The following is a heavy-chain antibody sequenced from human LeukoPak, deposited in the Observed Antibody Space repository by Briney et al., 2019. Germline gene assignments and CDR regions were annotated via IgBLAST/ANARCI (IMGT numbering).Heavy chain of an antibody. CDR1: GGSISSGGYS. Sequence: PSQTLSLTCAVSGGSISSGGYSWSWIRQPPGKGLEWIGYIYHSGSTYYNPSLKSRVTISVDRSKNQFSLKLSSVTAADTAVYYCAKVNSFLRYFAGWFDPWGQGTLVTVSS. V-gene: IGHV4-30-2*01. CDR3: AKVNSFLRYFAGWFDP. J-gene: IGHJ5*02. D-gene: IGHD3-9*01. CDR2: IYHSGST.